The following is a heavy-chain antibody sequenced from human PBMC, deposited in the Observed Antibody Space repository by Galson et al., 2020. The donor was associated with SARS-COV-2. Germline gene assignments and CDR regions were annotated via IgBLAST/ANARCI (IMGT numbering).Heavy chain of an antibody. CDR1: GGSISSYY. V-gene: IGHV4-59*01. J-gene: IGHJ5*02. CDR2: IYYSGST. Sequence: ETSETLSLTCTVSGGSISSYYWSWIRQPPGKGLEWIGYIYYSGSTNYNPSLKSRVTISVDTSKNQFSLKLSSVTAADTAVYYCARGPGSSSNWFDPWGQGTLVTVSS. D-gene: IGHD6-6*01. CDR3: ARGPGSSSNWFDP.